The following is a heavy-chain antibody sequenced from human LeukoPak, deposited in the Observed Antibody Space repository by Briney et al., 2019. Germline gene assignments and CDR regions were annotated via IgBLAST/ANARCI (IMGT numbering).Heavy chain of an antibody. Sequence: GRSLRLSCAASGFTFSSYGMHWVRQAPGKGLEWVAVIWYGGSNKYYADSVKGRFTISRDNSKNTLYLQMNSLRAEDTAVYYCAKDRSEYCGGDCYAGSPFDYWGQGTLVTVSS. V-gene: IGHV3-33*06. J-gene: IGHJ4*02. CDR3: AKDRSEYCGGDCYAGSPFDY. CDR2: IWYGGSNK. CDR1: GFTFSSYG. D-gene: IGHD2-21*02.